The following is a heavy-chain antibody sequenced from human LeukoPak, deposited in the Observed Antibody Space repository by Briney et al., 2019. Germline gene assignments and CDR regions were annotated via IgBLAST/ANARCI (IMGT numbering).Heavy chain of an antibody. V-gene: IGHV3-48*01. Sequence: TGGSLRLSCAASVFSFDVFAMNWVRQTPGNGLEWVSYISRTSSVILYSESVKGRFTVSRDNAKNSLYLEMNSLRVDDSALYYCARDGINWADYWGQGTLVTVSS. CDR2: ISRTSSVI. CDR1: VFSFDVFA. CDR3: ARDGINWADY. D-gene: IGHD3-16*01. J-gene: IGHJ4*02.